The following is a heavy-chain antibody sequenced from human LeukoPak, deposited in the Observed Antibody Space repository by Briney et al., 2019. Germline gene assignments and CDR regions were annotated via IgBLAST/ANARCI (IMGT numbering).Heavy chain of an antibody. J-gene: IGHJ4*02. CDR3: VRDYYYGSGAGGYGY. Sequence: PGGSLRLSCAASGFTFEHYGMSWVRQAPGKGPEWVSGITWDGAKTGYADSVKGRFTISRDNAKNSLYLQMNSLRAEDTAVYYCVRDYYYGSGAGGYGYWGQGTLVTVSS. CDR1: GFTFEHYG. CDR2: ITWDGAKT. D-gene: IGHD3-10*01. V-gene: IGHV3-20*04.